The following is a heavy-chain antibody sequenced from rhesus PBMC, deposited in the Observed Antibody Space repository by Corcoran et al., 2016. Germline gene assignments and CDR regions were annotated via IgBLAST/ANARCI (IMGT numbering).Heavy chain of an antibody. CDR3: ARDLIAHSWDY. J-gene: IGHJ4*01. Sequence: QVQLQESGPGLVKPSETLSLTCAVPGGSTSGYSWNWFRQPSGKGLEWMGYSGGSSGRPYYTPSLKTRGTISTSPSKNQFSLNVSSVTAADAAVYYCARDLIAHSWDYWGQGVLVTVSS. CDR2: SGGSSGRP. D-gene: IGHD1-38*01. CDR1: GGSTSGYS. V-gene: IGHV4S5*01.